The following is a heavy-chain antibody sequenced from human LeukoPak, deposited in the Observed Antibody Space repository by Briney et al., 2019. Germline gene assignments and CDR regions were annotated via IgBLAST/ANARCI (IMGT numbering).Heavy chain of an antibody. CDR2: ISSASNTI. CDR1: GFTFSSYS. V-gene: IGHV3-48*01. CDR3: ARDGWFGDYNWFDP. D-gene: IGHD3-10*01. Sequence: GSLRLSCAASGFTFSSYSMNLVRQAPGKGLEWVSYISSASNTIYYADSVKGRFTISSDNAQNSVYLQMNSLRAEDTAMYYCARDGWFGDYNWFDPWGQGTLVTVSS. J-gene: IGHJ5*02.